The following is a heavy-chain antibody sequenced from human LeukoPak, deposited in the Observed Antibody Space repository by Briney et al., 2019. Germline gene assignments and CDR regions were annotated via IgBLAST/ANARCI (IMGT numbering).Heavy chain of an antibody. Sequence: SETLSLTCTVSGGSISTYYWSWIRQPPGKGLEWIGYISGSGSTNYNPSLKSRVTISVDTSKNQFSLKLSSVTAADTAVYYCARGGYSSTFCYFDYWGQGTLVTVSS. V-gene: IGHV4-59*01. CDR2: ISGSGST. D-gene: IGHD6-13*01. CDR3: ARGGYSSTFCYFDY. CDR1: GGSISTYY. J-gene: IGHJ4*02.